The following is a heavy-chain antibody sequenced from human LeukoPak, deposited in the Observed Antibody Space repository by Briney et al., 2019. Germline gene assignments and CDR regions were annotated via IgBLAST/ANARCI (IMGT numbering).Heavy chain of an antibody. CDR2: INHSGST. CDR3: ARGLTGY. J-gene: IGHJ4*02. Sequence: SETLSLTCADYGGSFSGYYWSWIRQPPGKGLEWIGEINHSGSTNYNPSLKSRVTISVDTSKNQFSLKLSSVTAADTAVYYCARGLTGYWGQGTLVTVSS. V-gene: IGHV4-34*01. CDR1: GGSFSGYY.